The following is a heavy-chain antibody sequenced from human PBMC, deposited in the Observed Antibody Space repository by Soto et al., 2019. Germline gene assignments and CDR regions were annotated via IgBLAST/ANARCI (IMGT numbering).Heavy chain of an antibody. CDR3: ARDQANYDFWSGYYSPNNWFDP. CDR2: INPNSGGT. CDR1: GGTFSSYA. V-gene: IGHV1-2*02. J-gene: IGHJ5*02. D-gene: IGHD3-3*01. Sequence: GASVKVSCKASGGTFSSYAISWVRQAPGQGLEWMGWINPNSGGTNYAQKFQGRVTMTRDTSISTAYMELSRLRSDDTAVYYCARDQANYDFWSGYYSPNNWFDPWGQGTLVTVSS.